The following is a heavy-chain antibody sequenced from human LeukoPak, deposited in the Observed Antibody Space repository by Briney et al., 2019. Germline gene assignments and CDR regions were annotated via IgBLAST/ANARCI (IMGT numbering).Heavy chain of an antibody. V-gene: IGHV1-18*01. CDR2: ISAYNGNT. CDR1: GYTFTSYG. Sequence: ASVKVSSKASGYTFTSYGISWVRQAPGQGLEWMRWISAYNGNTNYAHKLQGRVTMTTDTSTSTAYMELRSLRSDDTAVYYCARDHRRDGYNWPGYFDLWGRGTLVTVSS. J-gene: IGHJ2*01. CDR3: ARDHRRDGYNWPGYFDL. D-gene: IGHD5-24*01.